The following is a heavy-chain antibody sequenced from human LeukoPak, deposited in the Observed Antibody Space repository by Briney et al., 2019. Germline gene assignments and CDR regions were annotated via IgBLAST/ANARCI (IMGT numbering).Heavy chain of an antibody. V-gene: IGHV4-34*01. CDR3: ARKHGVYDFWSGNYYYYYMDV. CDR1: GGSFSGYY. D-gene: IGHD3-3*01. CDR2: INHSGST. Sequence: SETLSLTCAVYGGSFSGYYWSWIRQPPGKGLEWIGEINHSGSTNYNPSLKSRVTISVDTSKNQFSPKLSSVTAADTAVYYCARKHGVYDFWSGNYYYYYMDVWGKGTTVTVSS. J-gene: IGHJ6*03.